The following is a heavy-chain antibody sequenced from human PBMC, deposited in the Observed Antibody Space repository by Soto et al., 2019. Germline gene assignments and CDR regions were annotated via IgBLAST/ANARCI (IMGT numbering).Heavy chain of an antibody. J-gene: IGHJ6*02. D-gene: IGHD3-10*01. Sequence: GASVKVSCKASGYTFTGYYMHWVRQAPGQGPEWMGWINPNSGGTNYAQKFQGWVTMTRDTSISTAYMELSRLRSDDTAVYYCARDIRFGISPTWYYYGMDVWGQGTTVTVSS. V-gene: IGHV1-2*04. CDR2: INPNSGGT. CDR3: ARDIRFGISPTWYYYGMDV. CDR1: GYTFTGYY.